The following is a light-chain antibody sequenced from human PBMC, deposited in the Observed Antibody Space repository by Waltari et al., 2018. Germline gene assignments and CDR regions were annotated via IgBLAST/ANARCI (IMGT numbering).Light chain of an antibody. V-gene: IGKV1-12*01. CDR1: QNINNW. Sequence: DIQMTQSPSSVSASVGDRVTISCRASQNINNWLAWYQQKPGKAPNLIIYAASNLQSGVPSRFSGSGSGTDFTLTISSLQPEDFATYYCQQADSFPLAFGGGTKVEIK. CDR3: QQADSFPLA. J-gene: IGKJ4*01. CDR2: AAS.